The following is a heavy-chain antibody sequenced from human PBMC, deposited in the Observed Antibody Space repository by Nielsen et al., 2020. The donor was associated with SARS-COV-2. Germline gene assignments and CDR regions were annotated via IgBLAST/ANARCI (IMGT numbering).Heavy chain of an antibody. CDR2: ISAYNGNT. J-gene: IGHJ4*02. V-gene: IGHV1-18*01. CDR1: GYTFTSYG. D-gene: IGHD6-19*01. CDR3: AREVSSGWYSRAAGLFVDY. Sequence: ASVKVSCKASGYTFTSYGISWVRQAPGQGLEWMGWISAYNGNTNYAQKLQGRVTMTTDTSTSTAYMELRSLRSDDTAVYYCAREVSSGWYSRAAGLFVDYWGQGTLVTVSS.